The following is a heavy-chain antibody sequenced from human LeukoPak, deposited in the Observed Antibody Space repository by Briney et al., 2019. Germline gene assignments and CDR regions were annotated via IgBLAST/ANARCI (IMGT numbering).Heavy chain of an antibody. Sequence: GASLRLSCAASGFTFSSYAMSWVRQAPGKGLEWVSSISSSSSYIYYADSVKGRFTISRDNAKNSLYLQMNSLRAEDTAVYYCARTMVRQPFDYWSQGTLVTVSS. D-gene: IGHD3-10*01. V-gene: IGHV3-21*01. J-gene: IGHJ4*02. CDR2: ISSSSSYI. CDR3: ARTMVRQPFDY. CDR1: GFTFSSYA.